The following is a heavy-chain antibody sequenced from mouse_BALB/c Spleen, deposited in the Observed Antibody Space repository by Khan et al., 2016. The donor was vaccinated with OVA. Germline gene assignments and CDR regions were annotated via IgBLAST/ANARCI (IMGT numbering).Heavy chain of an antibody. Sequence: QVQLQQSGPELVRPGVSVKISCKGSGYTFTDYAMYWVKQSHAKSLEWIGLISTYSGNTNYNQKFEGKATMTVDKSSSTAYMELARLTSEDSAIYYCARPAYDGYYDYWSQGTTLTVSS. CDR1: GYTFTDYA. CDR2: ISTYSGNT. D-gene: IGHD2-3*01. CDR3: ARPAYDGYYDY. V-gene: IGHV1S137*01. J-gene: IGHJ2*01.